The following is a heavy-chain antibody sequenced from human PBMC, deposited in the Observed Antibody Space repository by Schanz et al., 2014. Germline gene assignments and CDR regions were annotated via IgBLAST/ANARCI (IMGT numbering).Heavy chain of an antibody. J-gene: IGHJ4*02. D-gene: IGHD6-13*01. CDR3: AKSQGSSFDS. Sequence: EVQLVESGGGLVKPGGSLRLSCATSGLTFTSAWMSWVRQAPGKGLEWVSYISSSSSTRYYADSVKGRFTISRDNAKNSLFLQMNSLRAEDTAVYYCAKSQGSSFDSWGQGTLVTVSS. CDR2: ISSSSSTR. V-gene: IGHV3-48*01. CDR1: GLTFTSAW.